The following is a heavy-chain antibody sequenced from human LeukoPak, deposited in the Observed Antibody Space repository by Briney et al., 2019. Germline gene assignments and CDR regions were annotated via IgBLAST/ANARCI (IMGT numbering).Heavy chain of an antibody. Sequence: PGGSLRLSCAASGFTFSSYAMSWVRQAPGKGLEGVSSISESGDWAYSADSVKGRFSISRDNSKNTLYLQMNSLRADDTAVYYCARDGGEWLYPPYWGQGTLVAVSS. J-gene: IGHJ4*02. V-gene: IGHV3-23*01. D-gene: IGHD3-3*01. CDR2: ISESGDWA. CDR3: ARDGGEWLYPPY. CDR1: GFTFSSYA.